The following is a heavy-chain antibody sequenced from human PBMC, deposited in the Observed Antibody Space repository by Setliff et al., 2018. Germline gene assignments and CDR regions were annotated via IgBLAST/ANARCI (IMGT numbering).Heavy chain of an antibody. Sequence: TLSLTCIVSGGSISGYYWAWVRQPPGKELEWIGRIYITGSTDYNPSLKSRVTISEDTSKNQFSLELSSVTAADTAVYFCARGFSYGVTTYGLEIWGRGTMVTVSS. D-gene: IGHD3-10*01. V-gene: IGHV4-59*13. J-gene: IGHJ3*02. CDR3: ARGFSYGVTTYGLEI. CDR2: IYITGST. CDR1: GGSISGYY.